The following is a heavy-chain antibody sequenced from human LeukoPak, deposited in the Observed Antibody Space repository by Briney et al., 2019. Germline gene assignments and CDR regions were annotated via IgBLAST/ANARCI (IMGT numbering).Heavy chain of an antibody. CDR3: ARDKGGTIGPIFDY. CDR2: IMPIFGTA. Sequence: SVKVSCKASGGTFSSYAISWVRQAPGQGLEWMGGIMPIFGTANYAQKFQGRVTITADESTSTAYMELSSLRSEDTAVYYCARDKGGTIGPIFDYWGQGTLVTVSS. J-gene: IGHJ4*02. D-gene: IGHD1-1*01. CDR1: GGTFSSYA. V-gene: IGHV1-69*13.